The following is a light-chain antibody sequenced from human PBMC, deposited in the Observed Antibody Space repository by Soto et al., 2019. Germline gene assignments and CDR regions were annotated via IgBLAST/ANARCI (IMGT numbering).Light chain of an antibody. V-gene: IGKV3-20*01. CDR1: QSVSSSY. Sequence: EIVLTQSPGTLSLSLGERATLSCRASQSVSSSYLAWYQQKPGQAPRLLIYGASNRATGIPDRFSGSGSGTDFTLTISRLEPEDFAVYYCQHYNNWPPWTFGQGTKVDIK. CDR3: QHYNNWPPWT. CDR2: GAS. J-gene: IGKJ1*01.